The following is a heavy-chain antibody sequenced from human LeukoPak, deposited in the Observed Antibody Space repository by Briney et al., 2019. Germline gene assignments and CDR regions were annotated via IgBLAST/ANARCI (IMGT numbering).Heavy chain of an antibody. D-gene: IGHD5-24*01. J-gene: IGHJ4*02. CDR3: ARASERRWLQPNLDY. CDR1: GGSISSYY. CDR2: IYYSGST. Sequence: SETLSLTCTVSGGSISSYYWSWIRQPPGKGLEWIGYIYYSGSTNYNPSLKSRVTISVDTSKNQFSLKLSSVTAADTAVYYCARASERRWLQPNLDYWGQGTLVTVSS. V-gene: IGHV4-59*01.